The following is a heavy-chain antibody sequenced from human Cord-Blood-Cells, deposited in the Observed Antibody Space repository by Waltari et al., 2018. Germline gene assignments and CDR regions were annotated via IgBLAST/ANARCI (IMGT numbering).Heavy chain of an antibody. V-gene: IGHV4-39*01. J-gene: IGHJ4*02. D-gene: IGHD2-2*02. CDR2: IYYSGST. CDR1: GGSISSSSYY. CDR3: ARLDDGYCSSTSCYTFDY. Sequence: QLQLQESGPGLVKPSETLSLTCTVSGGSISSSSYYWGSIRQPPGRGLEWIGSIYYSGSTYYNPSLKSRVTISVDTSKNQFSLKLSSVTAADTAVYYCARLDDGYCSSTSCYTFDYWGQGTLVTVSS.